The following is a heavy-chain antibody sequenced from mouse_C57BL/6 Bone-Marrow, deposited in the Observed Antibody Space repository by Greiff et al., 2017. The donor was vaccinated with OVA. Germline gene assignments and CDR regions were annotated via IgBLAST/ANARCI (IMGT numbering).Heavy chain of an antibody. CDR2: INYDGSST. D-gene: IGHD1-1*01. Sequence: EVQVVESEGGLVQPGSSMKLSCTASGFTFSDYYMAWVRQVPEKGLEWVANINYDGSSTYYLDSLKSRFIISRDNAKNILYLQMSSLKSEDTATYYCARDRSITTVANYYAMDYWGQGTSVTVSS. V-gene: IGHV5-16*01. CDR1: GFTFSDYY. J-gene: IGHJ4*01. CDR3: ARDRSITTVANYYAMDY.